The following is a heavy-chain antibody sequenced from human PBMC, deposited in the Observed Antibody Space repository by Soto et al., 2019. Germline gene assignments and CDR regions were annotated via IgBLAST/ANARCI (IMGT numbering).Heavy chain of an antibody. Sequence: QVQLVQSGAEVKKPGSSVKVSCKASGGTFSRYSITWVRQAPGHGLAWIGRIIPIFGRPSSAQKFQGRVTITPGESTSKAYMELSSLGSDDTAVYYCAREDRDRETGLVPAAIDGMDVWGHGTTVTVSS. CDR1: GGTFSRYS. CDR2: IIPIFGRP. D-gene: IGHD2-2*01. V-gene: IGHV1-69*08. CDR3: AREDRDRETGLVPAAIDGMDV. J-gene: IGHJ6*02.